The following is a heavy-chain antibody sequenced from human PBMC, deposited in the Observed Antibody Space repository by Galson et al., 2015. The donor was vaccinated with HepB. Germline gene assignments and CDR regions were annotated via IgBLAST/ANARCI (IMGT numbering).Heavy chain of an antibody. Sequence: SLRLACAASGFTFCSSSLHWVRHSPGEGLVWVSGIREDGAVTTSAASVKGRFTISRDNAKNTLYLQMNSLTVDDTAVYYCGRDRVYGSGSSDYWGQGTLVTVSS. CDR3: GRDRVYGSGSSDY. CDR2: IREDGAVT. V-gene: IGHV3-74*01. D-gene: IGHD3-10*01. J-gene: IGHJ4*02. CDR1: GFTFCSSS.